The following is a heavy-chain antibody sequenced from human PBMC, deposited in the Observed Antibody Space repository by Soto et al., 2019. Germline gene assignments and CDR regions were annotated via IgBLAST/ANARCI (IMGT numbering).Heavy chain of an antibody. CDR3: ARVKDTAMVPYYFDY. V-gene: IGHV3-21*01. CDR2: ISSSSSYI. D-gene: IGHD5-18*01. CDR1: GFTFSIYS. Sequence: GGSLRLSCAASGFTFSIYSMNWVRHAPGKGLEWVSSISSSSSYIYYADSVKGRFTISRDNAKNSLYLQMNSLRAEDTAVYYCARVKDTAMVPYYFDYWGQGTLVTVSS. J-gene: IGHJ4*02.